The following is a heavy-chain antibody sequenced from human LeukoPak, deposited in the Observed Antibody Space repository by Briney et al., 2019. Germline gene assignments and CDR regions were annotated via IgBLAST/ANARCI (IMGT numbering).Heavy chain of an antibody. D-gene: IGHD6-19*01. V-gene: IGHV3-23*01. CDR3: AAAKGIEVADYY. Sequence: GGSLRLSCAGSGFTFSADAMTWVRQAPGKGLEWVSGISVSGGSTYYADSVKGRFTISRDNSKNTLYLHMNGLRAGDTAVYYCAAAKGIEVADYYWGQGTLVTVSS. CDR2: ISVSGGST. J-gene: IGHJ4*02. CDR1: GFTFSADA.